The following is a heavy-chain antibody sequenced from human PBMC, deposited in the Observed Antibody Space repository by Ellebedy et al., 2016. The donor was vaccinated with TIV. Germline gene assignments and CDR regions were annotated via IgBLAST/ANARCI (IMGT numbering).Heavy chain of an antibody. CDR2: IKQDGSEK. CDR3: ATNCGGDCYSLWVY. CDR1: GFTFSSYW. V-gene: IGHV3-7*01. J-gene: IGHJ4*02. D-gene: IGHD2-21*02. Sequence: LSLTCXASGFTFSSYWMSWVRQAPGKGLEWVANIKQDGSEKNYVDSVKGRFTISRDNGKNSLYLQMNSLRAEDTAVYYCATNCGGDCYSLWVYWGQGTLVTVSS.